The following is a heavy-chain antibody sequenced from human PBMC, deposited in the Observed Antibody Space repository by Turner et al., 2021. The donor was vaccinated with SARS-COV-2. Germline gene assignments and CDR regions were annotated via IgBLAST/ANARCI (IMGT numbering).Heavy chain of an antibody. V-gene: IGHV3-53*01. D-gene: IGHD2-15*01. J-gene: IGHJ4*02. CDR1: GFSVSSNY. CDR3: ARDLGGLRFDY. CDR2: IYSGGST. Sequence: EVQLVGSGVGLIQPGGSLRLSCAASGFSVSSNYMSWVRQAPGKGLEWVSVIYSGGSTFYADSVKGRFTISRDNSKNTLYLQMNSLRAEDTAVYYCARDLGGLRFDYWGQGTLVTVSS.